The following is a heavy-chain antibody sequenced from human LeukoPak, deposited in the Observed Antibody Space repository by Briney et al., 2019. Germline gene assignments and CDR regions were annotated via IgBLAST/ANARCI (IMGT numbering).Heavy chain of an antibody. V-gene: IGHV1-69*05. Sequence: SVKVSCKASGGTFSSYAISWVRQAPGRGLEWMGGIIPIFGTANYAQKFQGRATITTDESTSTAYMELSSLRSEDTAVYYCARDGYSSGWPLDYWGQGTLVTVSS. J-gene: IGHJ4*02. CDR3: ARDGYSSGWPLDY. D-gene: IGHD6-25*01. CDR2: IIPIFGTA. CDR1: GGTFSSYA.